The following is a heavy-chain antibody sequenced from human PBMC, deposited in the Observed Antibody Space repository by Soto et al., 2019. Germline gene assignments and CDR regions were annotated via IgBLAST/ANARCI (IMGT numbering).Heavy chain of an antibody. D-gene: IGHD3-10*01. CDR3: ARSHQWFGEFHLDS. J-gene: IGHJ4*02. V-gene: IGHV4-4*01. Sequence: LSLTCAVSGASISNSFWWTWVRQPPGKGLEWIGEIFHSENTNYNPSLRSRVSFSVDKSKNQFSLRLTSVTAADTAVYFCARSHQWFGEFHLDSWGQGTLVTVSS. CDR1: GASISNSFW. CDR2: IFHSENT.